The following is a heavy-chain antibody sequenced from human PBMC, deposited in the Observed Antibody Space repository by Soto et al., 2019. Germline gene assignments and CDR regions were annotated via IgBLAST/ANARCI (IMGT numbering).Heavy chain of an antibody. J-gene: IGHJ4*02. D-gene: IGHD1-26*01. CDR3: AKDLRPDGRYDLDS. V-gene: IGHV3-23*01. CDR2: MIGDGTSW. Sequence: EVQLLESGGGLAQPGGSLRLPCAASGFSFRIYAMNWVRQAPGKGLEWVSVMIGDGTSWDYADSVRGRFTISRDNSKNTLYLQMNNLRTEDTAVYYCAKDLRPDGRYDLDSWGQGTLVIVSS. CDR1: GFSFRIYA.